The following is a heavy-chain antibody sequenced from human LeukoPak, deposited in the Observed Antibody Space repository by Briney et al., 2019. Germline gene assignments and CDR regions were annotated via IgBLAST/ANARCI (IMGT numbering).Heavy chain of an antibody. CDR3: ARDNPQLDAFDI. D-gene: IGHD6-6*01. J-gene: IGHJ3*02. CDR2: INPNSGGT. Sequence: ASVKVSCKASGYTFTGYYMHWVRQSPGQGLEWMGWINPNSGGTNYAQKFQGRVTMTRDTSISTAYMELSRLRSDDTAVYYCARDNPQLDAFDIWGQGTMVTVSS. CDR1: GYTFTGYY. V-gene: IGHV1-2*02.